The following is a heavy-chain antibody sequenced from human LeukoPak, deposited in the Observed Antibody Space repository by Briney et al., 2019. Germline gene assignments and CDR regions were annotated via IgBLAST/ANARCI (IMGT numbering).Heavy chain of an antibody. CDR2: INHSGST. CDR1: GGSFSGYY. J-gene: IGHJ4*02. Sequence: SETLSLTCAVYGGSFSGYYWSWIPQPPGKGLEWIGEINHSGSTNHNPSPKSRVTISVDTSKNQFSLKLSSVTAADTAVYYCARGRKRLVVVIRPQAGSAFDYWGQGTLVTVSS. V-gene: IGHV4-34*01. D-gene: IGHD3-22*01. CDR3: ARGRKRLVVVIRPQAGSAFDY.